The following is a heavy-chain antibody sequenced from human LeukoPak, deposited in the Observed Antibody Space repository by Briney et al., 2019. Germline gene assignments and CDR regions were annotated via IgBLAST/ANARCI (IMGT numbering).Heavy chain of an antibody. CDR2: IFYSGVT. V-gene: IGHV4-39*07. CDR3: ARQVPGYFDL. J-gene: IGHJ2*01. Sequence: SETLSLSCSVSGGSISSDDYYWDWIPQPPGESPQWIGSIFYSGVTYYNPSLQSRVTISVDTSKNQFSLNFTSVTAADTAVYYCARQVPGYFDLWGRGTLVSVSS. CDR1: GGSISSDDYY.